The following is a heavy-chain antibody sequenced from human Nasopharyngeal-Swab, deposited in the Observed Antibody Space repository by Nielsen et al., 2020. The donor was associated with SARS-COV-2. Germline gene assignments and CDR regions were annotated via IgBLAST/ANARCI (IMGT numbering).Heavy chain of an antibody. Sequence: SGPTLVTPTETLTLTCTVSGFSLTTDPTGVTWILQPPGKALEWLAVTFSHDEKSYSASLKSRLTISKDTSKSQVVLTMANMVPVDTATYYCARLGCTSISCHIDHWGQGTLVTVSS. CDR1: GFSLTTDPTG. J-gene: IGHJ4*02. CDR2: TFSHDEK. CDR3: ARLGCTSISCHIDH. V-gene: IGHV2-26*01. D-gene: IGHD2-2*01.